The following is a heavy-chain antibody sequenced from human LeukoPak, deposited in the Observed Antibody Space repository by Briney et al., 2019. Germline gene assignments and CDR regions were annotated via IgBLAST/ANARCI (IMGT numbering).Heavy chain of an antibody. J-gene: IGHJ4*02. Sequence: GASVKVSFKASGGTFSSYAISCVRQAPGQGLEWMGGIIPIFGTANYAQKFQGRVTITTDESTSTAYMELSSLRSEDTAVYYCAREPYYDFWSGYGFDYWGQGTLVTVSS. CDR1: GGTFSSYA. CDR3: AREPYYDFWSGYGFDY. D-gene: IGHD3-3*01. CDR2: IIPIFGTA. V-gene: IGHV1-69*05.